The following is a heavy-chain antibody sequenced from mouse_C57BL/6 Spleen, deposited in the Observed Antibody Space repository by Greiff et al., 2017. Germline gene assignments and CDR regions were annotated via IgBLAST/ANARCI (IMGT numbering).Heavy chain of an antibody. D-gene: IGHD1-1*01. J-gene: IGHJ2*01. CDR2: ISDGGSYT. V-gene: IGHV5-4*01. CDR3: ARDGITTVVATDYFDY. CDR1: GFTFSSYA. Sequence: DVKVEESGGGLVKPGGSLKLSCAASGFTFSSYAMSWVRQTPEKRLEWVATISDGGSYTYYPDNVKGRFTISRDNAKNNLYLQMSHLKSEDTAMYYCARDGITTVVATDYFDYWGQGTTLTVSS.